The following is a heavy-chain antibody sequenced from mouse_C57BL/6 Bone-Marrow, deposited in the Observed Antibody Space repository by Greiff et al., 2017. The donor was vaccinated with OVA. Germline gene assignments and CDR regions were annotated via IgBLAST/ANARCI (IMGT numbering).Heavy chain of an antibody. CDR2: SRNKANDNTT. Sequence: EVKVVESGGGLVQSGRSLRLSCATSGFTFTDFYMEWVRQAPGKGLEWIAASRNKANDNTTDYSASVKGRFIVSRDTSPRILYLQMKAMRAEDTAIYDCARDTPGDDRYYAMDYWGQGTSVTVSS. CDR3: ARDTPGDDRYYAMDY. V-gene: IGHV7-1*01. D-gene: IGHD2-14*01. J-gene: IGHJ4*01. CDR1: GFTFTDFY.